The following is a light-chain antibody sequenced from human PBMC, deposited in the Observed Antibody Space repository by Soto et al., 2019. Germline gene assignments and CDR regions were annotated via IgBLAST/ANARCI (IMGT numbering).Light chain of an antibody. Sequence: IVLTQSPATLSLSPGERATLSCRASQSINSDYLAWYQQKPGQAPRLLIYDASNRATGIPARFSGSGSGTDFTLAISSLEPEDFAVYYCQQRSDWEFTFGPGTKVDIK. J-gene: IGKJ3*01. CDR1: QSINSDY. V-gene: IGKV3-11*01. CDR2: DAS. CDR3: QQRSDWEFT.